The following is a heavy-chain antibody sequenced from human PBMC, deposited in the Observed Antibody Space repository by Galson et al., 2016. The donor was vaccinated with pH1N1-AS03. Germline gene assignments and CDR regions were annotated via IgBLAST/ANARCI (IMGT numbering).Heavy chain of an antibody. CDR2: IGSGGIPI. CDR3: ARGWLENTFDI. CDR1: GFTFSDYH. Sequence: SLRLSCAASGFTFSDYHLHWVRQAPGKGLVWVSFIGSGGIPIYYADSVKGRFTTSRDNARNSVYLQMNSLRDEDTTVYYCARGWLENTFDIWGQGTMVTVSS. D-gene: IGHD5-24*01. J-gene: IGHJ3*02. V-gene: IGHV3-11*04.